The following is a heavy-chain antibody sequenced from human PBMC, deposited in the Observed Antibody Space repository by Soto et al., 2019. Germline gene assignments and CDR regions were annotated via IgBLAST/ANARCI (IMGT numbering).Heavy chain of an antibody. CDR2: IYHSGNT. CDR3: ARVPDV. J-gene: IGHJ6*02. Sequence: SETLSLTCTVSGGSISNYYWTWIRQPPGKGLEWIGYIYHSGNTNYNPSLKSRVTISVDRSKNQFSLKLSSVTAADTAVYYCARVPDVWGQGTTVTVSS. V-gene: IGHV4-59*12. CDR1: GGSISNYY.